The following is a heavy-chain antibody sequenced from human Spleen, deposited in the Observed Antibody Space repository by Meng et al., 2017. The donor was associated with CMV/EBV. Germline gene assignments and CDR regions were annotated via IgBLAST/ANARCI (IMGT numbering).Heavy chain of an antibody. V-gene: IGHV1-2*02. Sequence: VQLVQSGAEVKKPWASVKVSCKASGYTFTGYYMHWVRQAPGQGLEWMGWINPNSGGTNYAQKFQGRVTMTRDTSISTAYMELSRLRSDDTAVYYCARLRVGATTTDDYWGQGTLVTVSS. CDR1: GYTFTGYY. CDR2: INPNSGGT. J-gene: IGHJ4*02. CDR3: ARLRVGATTTDDY. D-gene: IGHD1-26*01.